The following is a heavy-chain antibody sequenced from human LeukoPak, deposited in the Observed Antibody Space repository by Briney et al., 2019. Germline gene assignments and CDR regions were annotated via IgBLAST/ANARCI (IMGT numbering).Heavy chain of an antibody. V-gene: IGHV4-4*07. D-gene: IGHD4-11*01. J-gene: IGHJ4*02. CDR3: ARRVRSADYRLDY. Sequence: SETLSLTCTVSGGSISSYYWSWIRQPAGKGLEWIGRIYTSGSTNYNPSLKSRVTISLDASKSQFYLKLNSVTAADTAVYYCARRVRSADYRLDYWGQGTLVTVSS. CDR1: GGSISSYY. CDR2: IYTSGST.